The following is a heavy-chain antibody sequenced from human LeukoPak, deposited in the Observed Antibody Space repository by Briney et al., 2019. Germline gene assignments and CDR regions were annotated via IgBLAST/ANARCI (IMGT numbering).Heavy chain of an antibody. J-gene: IGHJ3*02. D-gene: IGHD5-12*01. V-gene: IGHV4-30-4*01. CDR1: GGSISSGDYY. CDR3: ARQDSGYVPGAFDI. CDR2: IYYSGST. Sequence: PSETLSLTCTVSGGSISSGDYYWSWIRQPPGKGLEWIGYIYYSGSTYYNPSLKSRVTISVDTSKNQFSLKLSSVTAADTAVYYCARQDSGYVPGAFDIWGQGTMVTVSS.